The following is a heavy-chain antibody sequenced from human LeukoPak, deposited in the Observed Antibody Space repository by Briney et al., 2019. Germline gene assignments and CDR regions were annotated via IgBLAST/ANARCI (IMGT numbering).Heavy chain of an antibody. CDR2: ISYDGSNK. V-gene: IGHV3-30*18. Sequence: GGSLRLSCAASGFRFSSYAMSWVRQAPGQGLEWVAVISYDGSNKYYADSVKGRFTISRDNSKNTLYLQMNSLRAEDTAVYYCAKGLQYYYGSGSYYGIGGFFDYWGQGTLVTVSS. CDR3: AKGLQYYYGSGSYYGIGGFFDY. J-gene: IGHJ4*02. CDR1: GFRFSSYA. D-gene: IGHD3-10*01.